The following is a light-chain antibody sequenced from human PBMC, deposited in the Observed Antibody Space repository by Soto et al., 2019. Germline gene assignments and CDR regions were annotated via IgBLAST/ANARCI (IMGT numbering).Light chain of an antibody. J-gene: IGKJ2*01. V-gene: IGKV1-39*01. CDR2: AAS. Sequence: EIQMTQYPSSLSASVGDRVTITCRASQSISSYLNWYQQKPGKAPKLLIYAASSLQSGVPSRFSGSGSGTDFTLTISSLQPEDFATYYCQQSYSTLYTFGQGTKVDIK. CDR3: QQSYSTLYT. CDR1: QSISSY.